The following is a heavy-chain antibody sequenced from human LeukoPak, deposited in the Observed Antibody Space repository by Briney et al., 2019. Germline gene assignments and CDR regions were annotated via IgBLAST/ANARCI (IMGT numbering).Heavy chain of an antibody. Sequence: RGSLRLSCAASGFTFSNYGMHWVRQAPGKRLEWVAFVRYDESTKFYADSVKGRFTISRDNSKTTLYLQMNGLRAEDTAVYYCAKVGVYYDFWTYMDVWGKGTTVTVSS. CDR2: VRYDESTK. D-gene: IGHD3-3*01. V-gene: IGHV3-30*02. J-gene: IGHJ6*03. CDR1: GFTFSNYG. CDR3: AKVGVYYDFWTYMDV.